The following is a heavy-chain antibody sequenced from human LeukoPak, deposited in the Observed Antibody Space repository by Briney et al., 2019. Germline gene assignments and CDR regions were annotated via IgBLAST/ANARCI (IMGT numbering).Heavy chain of an antibody. J-gene: IGHJ5*02. CDR3: ARSAGTWFDP. CDR2: IGSSGNTI. V-gene: IGHV3-48*03. D-gene: IGHD1-1*01. CDR1: GFSFSTYE. Sequence: SVGSLKLSSAASGFSFSTYEMKWVRQAPGKGLEWVSYIGSSGNTIYYADSVKGRFTIPRDNAKNSLYLQMNSLRAEDTAVYYCARSAGTWFDPWGQGTLVTVSS.